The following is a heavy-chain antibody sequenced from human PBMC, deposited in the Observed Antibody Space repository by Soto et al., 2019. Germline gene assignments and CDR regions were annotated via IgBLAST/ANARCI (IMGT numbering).Heavy chain of an antibody. V-gene: IGHV3-30-3*01. J-gene: IGHJ4*02. CDR2: ISYDGSNK. CDR3: ARENSYYYDSSEGF. D-gene: IGHD3-22*01. CDR1: GFTFSSDA. Sequence: GGSLRLSCAASGFTFSSDAMHWVRQAPGKGLEWVAVISYDGSNKYYADSVKGRFTISRDNSKNTLYLQMNSLRAEDTAVYYCARENSYYYDSSEGFWGQGTLVLVSS.